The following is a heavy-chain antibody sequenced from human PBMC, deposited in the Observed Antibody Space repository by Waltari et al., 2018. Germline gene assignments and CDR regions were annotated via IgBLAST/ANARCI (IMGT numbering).Heavy chain of an antibody. CDR1: GYSISSGYY. CDR3: AGLVAVAGLDFFDI. Sequence: QVQLQESGPGLVQPSETLSLTCAVSGYSISSGYYWGWIRRPPGKGLEWIGSIYHSGSTYYNPSLKSRVTLSLDTSKNQFALKLRSVTAADTAVYYCAGLVAVAGLDFFDIWGQGTMVTVSS. CDR2: IYHSGST. J-gene: IGHJ3*02. D-gene: IGHD6-19*01. V-gene: IGHV4-38-2*01.